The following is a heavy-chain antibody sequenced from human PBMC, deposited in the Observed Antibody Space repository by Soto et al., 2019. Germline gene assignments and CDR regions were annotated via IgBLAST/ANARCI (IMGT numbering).Heavy chain of an antibody. CDR1: GFTFDDYA. D-gene: IGHD2-15*01. V-gene: IGHV3-9*01. CDR3: AKATSQTRYCSGGSCAEYFQH. CDR2: ISWNSGSI. Sequence: PGGSLRLSCAASGFTFDDYAMHWVRQAPGKGLEWVSGISWNSGSIGYADSVKGRFTISRDNAKNSLYLQMNSLRAEDTALYYCAKATSQTRYCSGGSCAEYFQHWGQGTLVTVSS. J-gene: IGHJ1*01.